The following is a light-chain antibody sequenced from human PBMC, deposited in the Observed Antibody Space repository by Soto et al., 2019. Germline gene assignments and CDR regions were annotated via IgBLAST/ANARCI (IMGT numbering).Light chain of an antibody. Sequence: DIHITQSPSTLSASVGDRVTITCRASQSISVWLAWYQQKAGKAPNLLIYKASRLESGVPSRFSGSGSETEFTLTISGLQPGDSATYYCQQYNSYSPTFGQGTKVDI. CDR3: QQYNSYSPT. J-gene: IGKJ1*01. V-gene: IGKV1-5*03. CDR1: QSISVW. CDR2: KAS.